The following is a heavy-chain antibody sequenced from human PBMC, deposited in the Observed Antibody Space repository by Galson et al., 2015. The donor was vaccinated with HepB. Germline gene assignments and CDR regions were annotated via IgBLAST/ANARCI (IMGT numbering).Heavy chain of an antibody. CDR1: GGSISSSSYY. J-gene: IGHJ5*02. D-gene: IGHD2/OR15-2a*01. Sequence: SETLSLTCTVSGGSISSSSYYWGWIRQSPGKGLEWIGSIYYSGSTYYNPSLRSRVTISVDKSKNQFSLKLSSVTAADTAVYYCARALSTVLRPGENWFDPWGQGTLVTVSS. V-gene: IGHV4-39*07. CDR3: ARALSTVLRPGENWFDP. CDR2: IYYSGST.